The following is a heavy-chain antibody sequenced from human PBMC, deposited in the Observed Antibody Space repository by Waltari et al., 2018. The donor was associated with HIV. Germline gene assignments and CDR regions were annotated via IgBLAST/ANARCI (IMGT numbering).Heavy chain of an antibody. D-gene: IGHD3-10*01. J-gene: IGHJ4*02. CDR2: IKQDGSEK. Sequence: EVQLVESGGGLVQPGGSLRLSCAASGFPFSSCWMSWVRKAPGKGLEWVANIKQDGSEKYYVDSVNGRFTISRDNAENSLYLQMNSLRAEDTAVYYCARGGFYGSGSKVNWGQGTLVTVSS. CDR1: GFPFSSCW. CDR3: ARGGFYGSGSKVN. V-gene: IGHV3-7*04.